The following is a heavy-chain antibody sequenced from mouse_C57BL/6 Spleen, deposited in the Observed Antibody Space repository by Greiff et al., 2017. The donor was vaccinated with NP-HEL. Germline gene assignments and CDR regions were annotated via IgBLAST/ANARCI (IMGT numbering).Heavy chain of an antibody. Sequence: QVQLQQPGAELVKPGASVKLSCKASGYTFTSYWMQWVKQRPGQGLEWIGEIDPSDSNTNYNQKFKGKATLTVDTSSSTAYMQLSSLTSEDSAVYYCARYDWYFDVWGKGTTVTVSS. V-gene: IGHV1-50*01. CDR3: ARYDWYFDV. CDR2: IDPSDSNT. J-gene: IGHJ1*03. CDR1: GYTFTSYW.